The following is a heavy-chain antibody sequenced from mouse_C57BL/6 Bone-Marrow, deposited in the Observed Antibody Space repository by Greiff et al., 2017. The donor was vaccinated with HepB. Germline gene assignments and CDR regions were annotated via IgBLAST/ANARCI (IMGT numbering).Heavy chain of an antibody. V-gene: IGHV5-4*01. CDR2: ISDGGSYT. J-gene: IGHJ3*01. Sequence: EVKVEESGGGLVKPGGSLKLSCAASGFTFSSYAMSWVRQTPEKRLEWVATISDGGSYTYYPDNVKGRFTISRDNAKNNLYLQMSHLKSEDTAMYYCAREAGTGAYWGQGTLVTVSA. D-gene: IGHD3-3*01. CDR1: GFTFSSYA. CDR3: AREAGTGAY.